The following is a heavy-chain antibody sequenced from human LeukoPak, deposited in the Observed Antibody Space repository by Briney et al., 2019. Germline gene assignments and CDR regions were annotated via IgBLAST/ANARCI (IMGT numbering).Heavy chain of an antibody. V-gene: IGHV4-59*08. J-gene: IGHJ5*02. CDR1: GGSISSYY. CDR2: LYYSRST. D-gene: IGHD4-17*01. Sequence: LVKPSETLSLTCTVSGGSISSYYWSWIRQPPGKALEWLGILYYSRSTTYNPSIKSRVTISVDTSKNQFSLKLSSVTAAGTAVYYCASLRATVTGWFDPWGQGTLVTVSS. CDR3: ASLRATVTGWFDP.